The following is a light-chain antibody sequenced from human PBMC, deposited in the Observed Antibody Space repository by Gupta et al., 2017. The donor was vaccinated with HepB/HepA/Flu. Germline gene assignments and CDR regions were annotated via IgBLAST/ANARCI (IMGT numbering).Light chain of an antibody. J-gene: IGKJ4*01. Sequence: ESVRTQSPLSLPVTPGEPASISCRSSQSLLHSNGYNYVDGYLQKPGQSPQLRSYLGSNRASGVPDRVSGSGSGTDFTLNISRVEAEDVGAYYCMQALQNPLTFGGETKVGIK. CDR1: QSLLHSNGYNY. CDR2: LGS. CDR3: MQALQNPLT. V-gene: IGKV2-28*01.